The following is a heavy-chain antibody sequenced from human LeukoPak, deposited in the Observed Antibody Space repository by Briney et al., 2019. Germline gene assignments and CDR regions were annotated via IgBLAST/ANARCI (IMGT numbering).Heavy chain of an antibody. CDR3: AKDHGFWSGFLF. CDR1: GFLFRSNG. CDR2: IRSDGNVT. Sequence: GGSLRLSCEASGFLFRSNGMHWVRQAPGKGLEWVAFIRSDGNVTKYLDSIKGRFTTSRDNSKNILYLQLNDVRPDDTAVYFCAKDHGFWSGFLFWGQGTLVTVSS. V-gene: IGHV3-30*02. J-gene: IGHJ4*02. D-gene: IGHD3-3*01.